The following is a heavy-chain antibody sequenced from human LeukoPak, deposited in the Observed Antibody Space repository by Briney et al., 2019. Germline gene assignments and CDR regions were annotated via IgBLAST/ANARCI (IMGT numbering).Heavy chain of an antibody. CDR2: IYHSGST. CDR3: TRGHWGLAP. CDR1: GYSISSDYY. Sequence: SETLSLTCNVSGYSISSDYYWGWIRQPPGKGLEWIGSIYHSGSTYYNPSLKSRVSISVDTSKNQLSLTLSSVTAADTAVYYCTRGHWGLAPWGQGTLVTISS. V-gene: IGHV4-38-2*02. D-gene: IGHD3/OR15-3a*01. J-gene: IGHJ5*02.